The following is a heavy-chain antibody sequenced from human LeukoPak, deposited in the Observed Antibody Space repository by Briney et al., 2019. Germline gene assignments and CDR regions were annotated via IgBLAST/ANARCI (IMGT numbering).Heavy chain of an antibody. CDR2: ISAYNGNT. CDR3: ARARGLDSSSWYGKRGFLDY. D-gene: IGHD6-13*01. Sequence: ASVKVSCKASGYTFTSYGISWGRQAPGQGLEWMGWISAYNGNTNDALKLQGRVTMTTDTSTSTAYMELRSLRSDDTAVYYCARARGLDSSSWYGKRGFLDYWGQGTLVTVSS. V-gene: IGHV1-18*01. J-gene: IGHJ4*02. CDR1: GYTFTSYG.